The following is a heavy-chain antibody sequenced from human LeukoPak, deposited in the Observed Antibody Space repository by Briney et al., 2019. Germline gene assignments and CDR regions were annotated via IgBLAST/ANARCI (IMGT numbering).Heavy chain of an antibody. J-gene: IGHJ4*02. V-gene: IGHV3-21*01. Sequence: GGSLRLSCAASGYTFSDFSVNWVRQAPGKGLEWVSSISVRGNYRYYADSVRGRFTISRDDARDSLFLQMNSLRAEDTAVYFCVRLRRNNDRSGYYYYYDYWGQGTLVTVSS. D-gene: IGHD3-22*01. CDR2: ISVRGNYR. CDR1: GYTFSDFS. CDR3: VRLRRNNDRSGYYYYYDY.